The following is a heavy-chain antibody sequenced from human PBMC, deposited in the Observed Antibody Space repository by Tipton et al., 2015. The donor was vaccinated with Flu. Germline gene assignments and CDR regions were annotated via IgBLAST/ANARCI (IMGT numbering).Heavy chain of an antibody. CDR3: ARGYYYGPRGAFDI. CDR1: GFTFSSYW. J-gene: IGHJ3*02. V-gene: IGHV3-74*01. D-gene: IGHD3-10*01. CDR2: INSDGSST. Sequence: SLRLSCAASGFTFSSYWMHWVRQAPGKGLVWVSRINSDGSSTSYADSVKGRFTISRDNAKNTLYLQMNSLRAEDTAVYYCARGYYYGPRGAFDIWGQGTMVTVSS.